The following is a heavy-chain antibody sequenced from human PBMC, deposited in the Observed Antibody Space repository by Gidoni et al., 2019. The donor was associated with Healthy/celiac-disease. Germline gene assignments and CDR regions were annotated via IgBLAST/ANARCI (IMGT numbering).Heavy chain of an antibody. V-gene: IGHV3-23*01. CDR2: MSGSGGST. J-gene: IGHJ6*02. Sequence: EVQLLESGGGLVQPGGSLRLSCAASGFTFSSYAMSWVRQAPGKGLEWGSAMSGSGGSTYYADSVKGRFTISRDNSKNTLYLQMNSLRAEDTAVYYCAKFTGGIGYYYYGMDVWGQGTTVTVSS. CDR1: GFTFSSYA. D-gene: IGHD6-13*01. CDR3: AKFTGGIGYYYYGMDV.